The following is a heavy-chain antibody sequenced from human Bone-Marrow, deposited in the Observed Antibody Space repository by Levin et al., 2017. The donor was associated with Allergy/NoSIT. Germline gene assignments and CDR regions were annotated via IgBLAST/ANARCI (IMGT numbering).Heavy chain of an antibody. CDR1: GGSISGDGYF. Sequence: SETLSLTCTVSGGSISGDGYFWFWIRQHPGKALQWIGSIYYSGSTYYNPSLKSQISMSVDTSKRQFSLRLRSVTAADTAVYYCARGERYTYDSRHFNWYFDLWGRGTLVTVSS. CDR2: IYYSGST. V-gene: IGHV4-31*01. CDR3: ARGERYTYDSRHFNWYFDL. J-gene: IGHJ2*01. D-gene: IGHD1-1*01.